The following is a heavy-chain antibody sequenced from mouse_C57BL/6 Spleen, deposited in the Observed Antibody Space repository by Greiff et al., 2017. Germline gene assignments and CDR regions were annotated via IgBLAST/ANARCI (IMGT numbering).Heavy chain of an antibody. CDR2: ISSGSSTI. CDR3: ASIYDYDVDYAMDY. V-gene: IGHV5-17*01. CDR1: GFTFSDYG. Sequence: EVQVVESGGGLVKPGGSLKLSCAASGFTFSDYGMHWVRQAPEKGLEWVAYISSGSSTIYYADTVKGRFTISRDNAKNTLFLQMTSLRSEDTAMYYCASIYDYDVDYAMDYWGQGTSVTVSS. D-gene: IGHD2-4*01. J-gene: IGHJ4*01.